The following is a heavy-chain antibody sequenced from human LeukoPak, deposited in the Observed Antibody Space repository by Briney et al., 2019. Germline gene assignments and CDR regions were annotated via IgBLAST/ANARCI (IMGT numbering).Heavy chain of an antibody. CDR2: IIPIFGTA. CDR3: ARALVGAPYYYYGMDV. J-gene: IGHJ6*02. Sequence: SVKVSCKASGGTFSSYAISWVRQAPGQGLEWMGGIIPIFGTANYAQKFQGRVTITADESTSTAYMELSSLRSEDTAVYYCARALVGAPYYYYGMDVWGQGTTVTVSS. CDR1: GGTFSSYA. D-gene: IGHD1-26*01. V-gene: IGHV1-69*13.